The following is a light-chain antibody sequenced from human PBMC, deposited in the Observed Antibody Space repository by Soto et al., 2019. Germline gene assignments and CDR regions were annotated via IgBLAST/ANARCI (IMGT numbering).Light chain of an antibody. CDR2: DAS. Sequence: EIVLTQSPGTLSLSPGERVTLSCRASQSVPSNYLAWYQQKPGQAPRLLIYDASTRATGIPARFSGSGSGTDFTLTISSLEPEDFAVYYCQQRSNWPPLTFGGGTKVEIK. J-gene: IGKJ4*01. CDR1: QSVPSNY. V-gene: IGKV3-11*01. CDR3: QQRSNWPPLT.